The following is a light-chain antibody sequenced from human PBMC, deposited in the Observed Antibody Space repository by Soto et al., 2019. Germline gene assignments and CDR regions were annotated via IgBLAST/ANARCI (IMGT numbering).Light chain of an antibody. Sequence: DIQMTQSPSSLSASVGDRVTITCQARRDITNFLNWYQQEPGKDPMLLIYDASNLSTGVPSRFSGSGSATDIALTISSLQPEDTATYYCHQHDNLPLTFGGGTKVEIK. CDR3: HQHDNLPLT. V-gene: IGKV1-33*01. CDR1: RDITNF. J-gene: IGKJ4*01. CDR2: DAS.